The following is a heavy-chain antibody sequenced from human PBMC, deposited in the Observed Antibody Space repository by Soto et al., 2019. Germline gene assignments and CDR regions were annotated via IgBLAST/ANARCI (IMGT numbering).Heavy chain of an antibody. D-gene: IGHD6-13*01. CDR2: IKQDGSEK. Sequence: VGSLRLSCAASGCTFSSYWMSWVRQAPGKGLEWVANIKQDGSEKYYVDSVKGRFTISRDNAKNSLYLQMNSLRAEDTAVYYCARDFGIAYDYWGQGTLVTVSS. CDR3: ARDFGIAYDY. J-gene: IGHJ4*02. V-gene: IGHV3-7*01. CDR1: GCTFSSYW.